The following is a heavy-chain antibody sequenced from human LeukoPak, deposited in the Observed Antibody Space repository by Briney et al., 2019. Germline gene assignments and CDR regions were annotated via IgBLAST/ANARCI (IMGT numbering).Heavy chain of an antibody. D-gene: IGHD5-18*01. CDR3: AREATWIQLWYYDY. V-gene: IGHV3-33*01. CDR2: IWYDGSNK. J-gene: IGHJ4*02. CDR1: GFTFSSYG. Sequence: GGSLRLSCAASGFTFSSYGMHWVRQAPGKGLEWVAVIWYDGSNKYYADSVRGRFTISRDNSKNTLYLQMNSLRAEDTAVYYCAREATWIQLWYYDYWGQGTLVTVSS.